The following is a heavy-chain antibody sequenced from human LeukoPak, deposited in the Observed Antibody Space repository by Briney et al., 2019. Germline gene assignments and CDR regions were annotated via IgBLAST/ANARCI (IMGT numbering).Heavy chain of an antibody. V-gene: IGHV3-53*01. CDR2: MYYVGTT. CDR1: GFTFSSYW. Sequence: GGSLRLSCAASGFTFSSYWMHWVRQAPGKGLEWLSVMYYVGTTYYADSVRGRFTMSGDTSKNTLYLQMNRLRAEDTAVYYCARGGGQVGDYGFDYWGQGTLVTVSS. D-gene: IGHD4-17*01. CDR3: ARGGGQVGDYGFDY. J-gene: IGHJ4*02.